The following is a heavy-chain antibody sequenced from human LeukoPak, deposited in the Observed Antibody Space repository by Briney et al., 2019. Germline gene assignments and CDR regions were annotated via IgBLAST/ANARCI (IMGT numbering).Heavy chain of an antibody. D-gene: IGHD6-6*01. V-gene: IGHV3-48*01. J-gene: IGHJ3*02. Sequence: QAGGSLRLSCAASGFTFSSYSMNWVRQAPGKGLEWASYISSSSSTIYYADSVKGRFTISRDNAKNSLNLQMNTLRAEDTAVYYCAREYSSSSGRALDIWGQGTMVTVSS. CDR3: AREYSSSSGRALDI. CDR1: GFTFSSYS. CDR2: ISSSSSTI.